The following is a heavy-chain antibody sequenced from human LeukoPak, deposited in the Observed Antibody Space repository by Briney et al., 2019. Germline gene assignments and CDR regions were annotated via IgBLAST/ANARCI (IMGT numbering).Heavy chain of an antibody. CDR1: GGSVSSTTYH. J-gene: IGHJ4*02. D-gene: IGHD1-1*01. Sequence: NPSETLSLTCTVSGGSVSSTTYHWGWTRQPPGKGLEWIGSIYYTGNTYYSPSLRSRATISIDTSQNQFSLKLTSVTAADTAVYFCARLDNGRPGDYWGQGILVTVSS. V-gene: IGHV4-39*01. CDR3: ARLDNGRPGDY. CDR2: IYYTGNT.